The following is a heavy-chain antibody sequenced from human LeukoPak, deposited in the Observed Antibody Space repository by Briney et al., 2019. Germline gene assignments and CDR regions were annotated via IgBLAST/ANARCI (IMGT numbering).Heavy chain of an antibody. CDR1: GFTFSNYA. CDR2: ISGSGVTT. J-gene: IGHJ3*02. V-gene: IGHV3-23*01. Sequence: GGSLRLSCAASGFTFSNYAMTWVRQAPGKGLEWVSTISGSGVTTYYADSVKGRFTISRDNSKNTLYLQMNSLRAEDTAVYYSAKGTVARFGEGDAFDIWGQGTMVTVSS. D-gene: IGHD3-16*01. CDR3: AKGTVARFGEGDAFDI.